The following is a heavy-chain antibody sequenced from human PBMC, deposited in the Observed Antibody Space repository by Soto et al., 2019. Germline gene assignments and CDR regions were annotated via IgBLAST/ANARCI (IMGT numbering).Heavy chain of an antibody. D-gene: IGHD6-13*01. V-gene: IGHV3-30-3*01. CDR1: GFTFSSYA. Sequence: QVQLVESGGGVVQPGRSLRLSCAASGFTFSSYAMHWVRQAPGKGLEWVAVISYDGSNKYYADSVKGRFTISRDNSKNPLELQMNSLRAEDTAVSYCARAMRSSSWYPKHPFDYWGQGTLVTVAS. J-gene: IGHJ4*02. CDR3: ARAMRSSSWYPKHPFDY. CDR2: ISYDGSNK.